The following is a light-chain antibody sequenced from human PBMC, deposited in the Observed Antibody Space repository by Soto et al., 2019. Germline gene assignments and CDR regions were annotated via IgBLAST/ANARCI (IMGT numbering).Light chain of an antibody. V-gene: IGKV3-20*01. Sequence: IVLKQSLGTLSLSEEERATLSCRASQSVDNHYIAWFQQKPGQAPRLLIYGTSTRPPGIPDRFSGSGSGTDFTLTISRLEPEDFAVYYCQQYSASPRTFCQGTNVDIK. CDR3: QQYSASPRT. CDR1: QSVDNHY. CDR2: GTS. J-gene: IGKJ3*01.